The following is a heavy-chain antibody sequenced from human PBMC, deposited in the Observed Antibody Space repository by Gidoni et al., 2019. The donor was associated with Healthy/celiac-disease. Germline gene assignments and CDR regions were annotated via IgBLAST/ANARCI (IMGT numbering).Heavy chain of an antibody. J-gene: IGHJ6*02. D-gene: IGHD3-3*01. CDR1: GYTFTSYG. V-gene: IGHV1-18*01. CDR3: ARIRLDFWSGYFPDYYYYGMDV. CDR2: ISAYNGNT. Sequence: QVQLVQSGAEVKKPGASVKVSCKASGYTFTSYGISCLPHAPGQGLEWMGWISAYNGNTNYAQKLQGRVTMTTETSTSTAYMELRSLRSDDTAVYYCARIRLDFWSGYFPDYYYYGMDVWGQGTTVTVSS.